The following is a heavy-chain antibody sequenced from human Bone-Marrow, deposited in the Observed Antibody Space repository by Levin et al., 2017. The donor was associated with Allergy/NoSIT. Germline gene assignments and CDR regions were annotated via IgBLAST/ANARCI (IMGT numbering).Heavy chain of an antibody. V-gene: IGHV3-9*01. CDR3: AKETYYYDSSGYSLGDAFDI. J-gene: IGHJ3*02. CDR1: GFTFDDYA. D-gene: IGHD3-22*01. Sequence: GGSLRLSCAASGFTFDDYAMHWVRQAPGKGLEWVSGISWNSGSIGYADSVKGRFTISRDNAKNSLYLQMNSLRAEDTALYYCAKETYYYDSSGYSLGDAFDIWGQGTMVTVSS. CDR2: ISWNSGSI.